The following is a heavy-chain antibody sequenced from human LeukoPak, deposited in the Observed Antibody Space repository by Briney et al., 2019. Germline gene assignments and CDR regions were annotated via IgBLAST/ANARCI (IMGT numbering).Heavy chain of an antibody. CDR3: AREGGTTVKITFDY. V-gene: IGHV3-48*03. CDR2: ISSSGSTI. D-gene: IGHD4-17*01. CDR1: GFTFSSYE. Sequence: LPGGSLRLSCAASGFTFSSYEMNWVRQAPGKGLEWVSCISSSGSTIYYADSVKGRFTISRDNAKNSLYLQMNSLRDEDTAVYYCAREGGTTVKITFDYWGQGTLVTVSS. J-gene: IGHJ4*02.